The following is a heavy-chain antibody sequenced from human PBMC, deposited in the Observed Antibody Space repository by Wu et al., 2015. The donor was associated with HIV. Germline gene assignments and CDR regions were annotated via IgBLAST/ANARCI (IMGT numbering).Heavy chain of an antibody. CDR2: TTPMFGTT. V-gene: IGHV1-69*13. J-gene: IGHJ5*02. D-gene: IGHD3-10*01. Sequence: QVQLVQSGAEVKKPGASVKVSCQTSGYTSTGHYTHWVRQAPGQRPEWMGGTTPMFGTTNYAQKFQGRVTITSDVYTSTVYMELSSLRSEDTAIYYCAREIEDPAIMVRAGFDPWGQGTLVTVSS. CDR1: GYTSTGHY. CDR3: AREIEDPAIMVRAGFDP.